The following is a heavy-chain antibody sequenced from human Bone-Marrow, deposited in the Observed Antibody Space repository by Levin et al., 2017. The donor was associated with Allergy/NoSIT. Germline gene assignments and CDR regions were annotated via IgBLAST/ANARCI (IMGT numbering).Heavy chain of an antibody. Sequence: SETLSLTCAVYGGSFSDYYWNWIRQPPGKGLEWIGEVNHSGSTNYNPSLKSRVTISVDTSKNQFSLKLSSVTAADTAVYYCAGWGTDTGDHWGQGTLVTVSS. J-gene: IGHJ4*02. D-gene: IGHD1-7*01. CDR3: AGWGTDTGDH. V-gene: IGHV4-34*01. CDR2: VNHSGST. CDR1: GGSFSDYY.